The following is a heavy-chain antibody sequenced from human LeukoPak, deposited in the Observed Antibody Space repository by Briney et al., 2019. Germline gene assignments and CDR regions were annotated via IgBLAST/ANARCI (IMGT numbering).Heavy chain of an antibody. CDR2: ISGSGGST. Sequence: PGGSLRLSCAASGFTFSTYAISCVRQAPGKELEWVSAISGSGGSTYYADSVKGRFTISRDNSKNTLYLQMNSLRAEDTAVYYCAKAISSGLWFPFDYWGQGTLVTVSS. D-gene: IGHD5-18*01. CDR3: AKAISSGLWFPFDY. V-gene: IGHV3-23*01. CDR1: GFTFSTYA. J-gene: IGHJ4*02.